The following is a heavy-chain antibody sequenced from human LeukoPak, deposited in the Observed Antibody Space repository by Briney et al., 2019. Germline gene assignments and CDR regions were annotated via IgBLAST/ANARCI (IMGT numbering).Heavy chain of an antibody. D-gene: IGHD6-19*01. Sequence: GGSLRLSCAASGFTFSTYSMNWVRQAPGKGREWVSSIISSSTYIHYADSVKGRFTISRDNAKNSLYLQMNSLRAEDTAVYYCASSPAVAATGRGQGTLVTVSS. V-gene: IGHV3-21*04. CDR1: GFTFSTYS. CDR2: IISSSTYI. CDR3: ASSPAVAATG. J-gene: IGHJ4*02.